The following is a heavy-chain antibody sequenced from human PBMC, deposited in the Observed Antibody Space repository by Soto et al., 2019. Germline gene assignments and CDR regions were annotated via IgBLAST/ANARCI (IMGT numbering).Heavy chain of an antibody. CDR3: AKDLHWNYYGESFGYGLDV. V-gene: IGHV3-23*01. CDR1: GFSFSRHA. CDR2: ITGSGGAT. D-gene: IGHD1-7*01. J-gene: IGHJ6*02. Sequence: GYLRLSCAASGFSFSRHAMIWVRQAPGKGLECVSSITGSGGATYYADSVKGRFTISRDNSKNTLSLQMSSLRVEDTAVYYCAKDLHWNYYGESFGYGLDVWGQGTTVTVSS.